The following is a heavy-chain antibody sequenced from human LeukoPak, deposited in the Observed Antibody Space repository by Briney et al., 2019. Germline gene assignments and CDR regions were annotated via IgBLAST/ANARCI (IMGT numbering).Heavy chain of an antibody. D-gene: IGHD3-3*01. CDR2: ISGSGGTT. CDR1: GFTFGSYA. V-gene: IGHV3-23*01. J-gene: IGHJ6*02. Sequence: QTGGSLRLSCEASGFTFGSYAMSWVRQAPGKGLEWVSAISGSGGTTNYADSVKGRLTISRDNSQNTLYLQMNSLRAEDTAVYYCASDLPTPLYDFWSGYYYYGMDVWGQGTTVTVSS. CDR3: ASDLPTPLYDFWSGYYYYGMDV.